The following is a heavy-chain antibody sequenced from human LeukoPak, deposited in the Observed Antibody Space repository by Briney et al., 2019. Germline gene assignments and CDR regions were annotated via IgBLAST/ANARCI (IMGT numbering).Heavy chain of an antibody. J-gene: IGHJ4*02. CDR2: INHSGST. CDR3: ARGGSGTYYDFWSGYWYYFDY. Sequence: SESLSLTCAVYGGSLSGYYWSWIRQPPGKGLEWIGEINHSGSTNYNPSLKSRVTISVDTSKNQFSLKLSSVTAADTAVYYCARGGSGTYYDFWSGYWYYFDYWGQGTLVTVSS. D-gene: IGHD3-3*01. V-gene: IGHV4-34*01. CDR1: GGSLSGYY.